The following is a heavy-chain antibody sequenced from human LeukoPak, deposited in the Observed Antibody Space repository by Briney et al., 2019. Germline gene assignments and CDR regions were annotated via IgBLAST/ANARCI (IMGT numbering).Heavy chain of an antibody. Sequence: QPGGSLRLSCAVSGLTLSNYGMNWVRQAPGKGLEWVAGISGSGGSTNYADSVKGRFTISRDNSKNTLYLQMNSLRAEDTAVYYCAKDPGSYWVREFDYWGQGTLVTVSS. J-gene: IGHJ4*02. CDR1: GLTLSNYG. CDR3: AKDPGSYWVREFDY. D-gene: IGHD1-26*01. V-gene: IGHV3-23*01. CDR2: ISGSGGST.